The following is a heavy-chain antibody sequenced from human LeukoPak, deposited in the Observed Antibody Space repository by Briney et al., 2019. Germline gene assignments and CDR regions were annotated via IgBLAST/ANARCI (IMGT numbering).Heavy chain of an antibody. V-gene: IGHV4-4*02. CDR2: IYHSGST. J-gene: IGHJ4*02. CDR1: GGSISSSNW. Sequence: SETLSLTCAVSGGSISSSNWWSWVRQPPGKGLEWIGEIYHSGSTNYNPSLKSRVTISVDKSKNQFSLKLSSVTAADTAVYYCARHYSQRIAARLGYYFDYWGQGTLVTVSS. D-gene: IGHD6-6*01. CDR3: ARHYSQRIAARLGYYFDY.